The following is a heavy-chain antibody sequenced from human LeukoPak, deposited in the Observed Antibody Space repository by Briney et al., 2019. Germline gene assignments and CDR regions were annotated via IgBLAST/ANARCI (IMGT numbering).Heavy chain of an antibody. CDR3: ARLDTAMAIFDY. D-gene: IGHD5-18*01. CDR2: IRYDGSNK. V-gene: IGHV3-30*02. Sequence: GGSLRLSCAASGFTFSSYGMHWVRQAPGKGLEWVAFIRYDGSNKYYADSVKGRFTISRDNSKNSLYLQMNSLRAEDTAVYYCARLDTAMAIFDYWGQGTLVTVSS. J-gene: IGHJ4*02. CDR1: GFTFSSYG.